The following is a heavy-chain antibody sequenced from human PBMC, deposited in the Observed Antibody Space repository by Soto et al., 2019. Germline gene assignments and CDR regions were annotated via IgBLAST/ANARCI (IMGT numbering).Heavy chain of an antibody. V-gene: IGHV4-39*01. CDR1: GGSISSSSYY. CDR3: ARGIRFLEWLYGWFDP. CDR2: IYYSGST. J-gene: IGHJ5*02. Sequence: QLQLQESGPGLVKPSETLSLTCTVSGGSISSSSYYWGWIRQPPGKGLEWIGSIYYSGSTYYNPSLKSRVTLSVDTSTNQFSLKLSSVTAADTAVYYCARGIRFLEWLYGWFDPWGQGTLVTVSS. D-gene: IGHD3-3*01.